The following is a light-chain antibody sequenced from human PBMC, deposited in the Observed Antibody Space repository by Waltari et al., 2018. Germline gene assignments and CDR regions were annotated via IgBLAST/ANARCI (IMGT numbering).Light chain of an antibody. CDR1: SSDVGGYNY. CDR2: EVN. J-gene: IGLJ1*01. Sequence: QSALTQPASVSGSPGQSITISCTGASSDVGGYNYVSWYQQHPGKAPKLMIYEVNNRPLGVSNRFSGSKSGNTASLTISGLQAEDEADYYCSSYTSSSTYVFGTGTKVTVL. CDR3: SSYTSSSTYV. V-gene: IGLV2-14*01.